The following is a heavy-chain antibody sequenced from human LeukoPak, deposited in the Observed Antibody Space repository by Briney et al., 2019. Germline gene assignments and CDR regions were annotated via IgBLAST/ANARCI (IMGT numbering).Heavy chain of an antibody. CDR2: ISSGGNT. D-gene: IGHD5-12*01. CDR3: AREVRGYYFDY. V-gene: IGHV3-53*01. J-gene: IGHJ4*02. Sequence: PGGSLRLSCAASGFTVTSNYMTWVRQAPGKGLEWVSVISSGGNTYYSDSVQGRFTISRDHYKNTVYLQMSGLRAEDTAVYYCAREVRGYYFDYWGQGTLVTASS. CDR1: GFTVTSNY.